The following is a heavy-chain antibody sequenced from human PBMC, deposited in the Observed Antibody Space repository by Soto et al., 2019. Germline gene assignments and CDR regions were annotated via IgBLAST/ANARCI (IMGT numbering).Heavy chain of an antibody. D-gene: IGHD3-10*01. CDR1: GYIFTNYY. V-gene: IGHV1-46*01. Sequence: QVRLVQSGAEVKKPGASVKVSCKASGYIFTNYYIHWVRQAPGQGLECMAIINPNGGSTNCAQELKGRITLTRDTSTSTVYMDLSSLTSEDTAVYYCARGLSSGDKWGPGTVVHVSS. CDR2: INPNGGST. CDR3: ARGLSSGDK. J-gene: IGHJ4*02.